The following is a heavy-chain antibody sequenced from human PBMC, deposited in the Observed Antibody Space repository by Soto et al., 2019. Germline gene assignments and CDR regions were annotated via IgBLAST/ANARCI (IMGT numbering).Heavy chain of an antibody. CDR3: ARRPRSYSSGWYRNGWFDP. V-gene: IGHV4-39*01. Sequence: SETLSLTCTVSGGSISSSSYYWGWIRQPPGKGLEWIGSIYYSGSTYYNPSLKSRVTISVDTSKNQFSLKLSSVTAADTAVYYCARRPRSYSSGWYRNGWFDPWGQGTLVTVSS. J-gene: IGHJ5*02. CDR2: IYYSGST. D-gene: IGHD6-19*01. CDR1: GGSISSSSYY.